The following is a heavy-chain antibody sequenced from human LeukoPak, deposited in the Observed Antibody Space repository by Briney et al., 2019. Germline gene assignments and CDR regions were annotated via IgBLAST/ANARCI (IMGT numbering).Heavy chain of an antibody. CDR3: AKASLIVVVVAAGEGFDY. D-gene: IGHD2-15*01. J-gene: IGHJ4*02. CDR2: ISYDGSNK. CDR1: GFTFRSYD. V-gene: IGHV3-30*18. Sequence: GGSLRLSSAASGFTFRSYDMHWVRQAPGKGLDWVAVISYDGSNKYYADSVKGRFTISRDNSKNTLYLQMNSLRAEDTAVYYCAKASLIVVVVAAGEGFDYWGQGTLVTVSS.